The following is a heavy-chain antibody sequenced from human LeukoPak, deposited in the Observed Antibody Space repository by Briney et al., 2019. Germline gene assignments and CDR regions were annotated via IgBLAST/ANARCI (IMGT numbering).Heavy chain of an antibody. D-gene: IGHD1-14*01. J-gene: IGHJ4*02. Sequence: GGSLRLSCAASGLTFINYAMNWVRQAPGKGLEWVSYISSSSSTIYYADSVKGRFTISRDNAKNSLYPQMNSLRAEDTAVYYCARGKPLADYWGQGTLVTVSS. CDR3: ARGKPLADY. CDR1: GLTFINYA. CDR2: ISSSSSTI. V-gene: IGHV3-48*01.